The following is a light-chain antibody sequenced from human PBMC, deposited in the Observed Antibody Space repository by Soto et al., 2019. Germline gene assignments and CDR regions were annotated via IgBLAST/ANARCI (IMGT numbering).Light chain of an antibody. V-gene: IGLV2-14*01. Sequence: QSALTQPASVSGSPGQSITISCTGTSSDVGGYNYVSWYQQHPGKAPKLMIYEVSDRPSGVSNRFSGSKSGNTASLTISGLQAEDEADYYCAVWDQSLTGWVFGGGTKLTVL. J-gene: IGLJ3*02. CDR2: EVS. CDR1: SSDVGGYNY. CDR3: AVWDQSLTGWV.